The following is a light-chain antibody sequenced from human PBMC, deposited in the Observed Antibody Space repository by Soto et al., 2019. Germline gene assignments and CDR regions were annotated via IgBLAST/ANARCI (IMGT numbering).Light chain of an antibody. CDR1: QSVSSSY. V-gene: IGKV3-20*01. Sequence: EIVLTQSPGTLSLSPGERATLSCRASQSVSSSYLAGYQQKPGQAPRLLIYGASSRATGIPDWFSGSGSATDFTLTISRLEPEDFAVYYCQQYGSSPFTFGPGTKVDIK. CDR3: QQYGSSPFT. CDR2: GAS. J-gene: IGKJ3*01.